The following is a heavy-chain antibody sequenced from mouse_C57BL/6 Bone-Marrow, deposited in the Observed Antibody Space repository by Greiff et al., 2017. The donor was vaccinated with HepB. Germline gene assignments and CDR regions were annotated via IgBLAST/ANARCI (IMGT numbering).Heavy chain of an antibody. V-gene: IGHV1-22*01. CDR2: INPNNGGT. CDR1: GYTFTDYN. D-gene: IGHD2-4*01. J-gene: IGHJ3*01. Sequence: VQLQQSGPELVKPGASVKMSCKASGYTFTDYNMHWVKQSHGKSLEWIGYINPNNGGTSYNQKFKGKATLTVNKSSSTAYMELRSLTSEDSAVYYCARWGFDYDGFAYWGQGTLVTVSA. CDR3: ARWGFDYDGFAY.